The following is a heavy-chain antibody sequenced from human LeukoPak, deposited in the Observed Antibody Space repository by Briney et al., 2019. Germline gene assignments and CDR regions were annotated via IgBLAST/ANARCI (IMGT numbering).Heavy chain of an antibody. V-gene: IGHV3-11*04. D-gene: IGHD6-19*01. CDR1: GFTFIDYY. Sequence: GSLRLSCAASGFTFIDYYMNWIRQAPGKGLEWISYISGSGNTIYYADSVMGRFTISRDNAKNSVYMQMNSLRAEDTAVYYCARYRTGYNSGSDYWGQGTLVTVSS. J-gene: IGHJ4*02. CDR3: ARYRTGYNSGSDY. CDR2: ISGSGNTI.